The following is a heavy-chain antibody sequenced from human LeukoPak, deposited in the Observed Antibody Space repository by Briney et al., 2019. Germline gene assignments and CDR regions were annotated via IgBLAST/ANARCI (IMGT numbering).Heavy chain of an antibody. CDR2: IEPDGSGK. D-gene: IGHD3-10*01. J-gene: IGHJ4*02. CDR1: GFSFRDYW. Sequence: GGSLRLSCAASGFSFRDYWMSWVRQAPGKGLEWVADIEPDGSGKTYVDSVRGRFTISRDNAQQSLYLQMDTLTAEDTAVYYCVTSWVRQERDFWGQGTLVTVSS. CDR3: VTSWVRQERDF. V-gene: IGHV3-7*01.